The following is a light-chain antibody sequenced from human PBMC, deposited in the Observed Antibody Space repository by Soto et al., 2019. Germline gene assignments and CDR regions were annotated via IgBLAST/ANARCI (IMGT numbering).Light chain of an antibody. CDR1: QSVSTN. J-gene: IGKJ4*01. CDR2: GAS. CDR3: QHYNELPLT. V-gene: IGKV3-15*01. Sequence: EIVMRQSPATLSVSPGERATLSCRASQSVSTNLAWYQQKPGQDPRLLIFGASTRAIGIPARFSGSGSGTDFTLTISSLQSEDFAVYYCQHYNELPLTFGGGTKVDIK.